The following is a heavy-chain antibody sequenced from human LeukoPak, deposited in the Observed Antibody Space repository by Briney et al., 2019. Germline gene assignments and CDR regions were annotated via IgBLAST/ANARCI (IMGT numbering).Heavy chain of an antibody. CDR3: ATHSGRVPQWDFQH. Sequence: GASVKVSCKASGYTFTDYYLHWVRQAPGQGLEWMGWINPNNGGTNYAQNFQGRVTMTRDTSISTAYMELSRLRSDDTAVYYCATHSGRVPQWDFQHWGQGTLVTVSS. V-gene: IGHV1-2*02. CDR1: GYTFTDYY. CDR2: INPNNGGT. J-gene: IGHJ1*01. D-gene: IGHD1-26*01.